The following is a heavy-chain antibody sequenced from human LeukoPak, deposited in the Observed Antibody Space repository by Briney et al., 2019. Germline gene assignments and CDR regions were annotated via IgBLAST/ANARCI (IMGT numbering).Heavy chain of an antibody. CDR3: ARVGSGVHRGAFDI. V-gene: IGHV3-30-3*01. D-gene: IGHD6-19*01. Sequence: GGSLRLSCAASGFTFSSYAMHWVRQAPGKGLEWGAVITYDGSNKYYADSVKGRFTISRDNSKNTLYLQMNSLRAEDTAVYYCARVGSGVHRGAFDIWGQGTMVTVSS. CDR2: ITYDGSNK. CDR1: GFTFSSYA. J-gene: IGHJ3*02.